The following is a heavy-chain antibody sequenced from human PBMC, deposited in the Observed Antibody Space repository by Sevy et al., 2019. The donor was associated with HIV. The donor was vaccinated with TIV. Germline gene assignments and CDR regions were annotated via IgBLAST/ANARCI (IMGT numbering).Heavy chain of an antibody. J-gene: IGHJ5*02. CDR1: GYSISSGYY. CDR2: IYHSGST. CDR3: AREYYDFWSGYHLFSGGTKRFDP. V-gene: IGHV4-38-2*01. Sequence: SETLSLTCAVSGYSISSGYYWGWIRQPPGKGLEWIGSIYHSGSTYYNPSLKSRVTISVDTSKNQFSLKLSSVTAADTAVYYWAREYYDFWSGYHLFSGGTKRFDPWGQGTLVTVSS. D-gene: IGHD3-3*01.